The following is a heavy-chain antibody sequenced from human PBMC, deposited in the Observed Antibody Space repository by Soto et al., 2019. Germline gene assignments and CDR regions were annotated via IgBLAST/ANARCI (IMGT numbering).Heavy chain of an antibody. V-gene: IGHV4-59*01. Sequence: SETLSLTCTVSGGSISSYYWSWIRQPPGKGLEWIGYIYYSGSTNYNPSLKSRVTISVDTSKNQFSLKLSSVTAADTAVYYCAGRKEGDYIWGSYRYTGDYWGQGTLVTVSS. CDR1: GGSISSYY. CDR2: IYYSGST. D-gene: IGHD3-16*02. CDR3: AGRKEGDYIWGSYRYTGDY. J-gene: IGHJ4*02.